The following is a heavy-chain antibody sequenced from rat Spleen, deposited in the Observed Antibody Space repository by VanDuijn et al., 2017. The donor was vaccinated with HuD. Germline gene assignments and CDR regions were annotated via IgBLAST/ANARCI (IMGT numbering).Heavy chain of an antibody. Sequence: EVQLVESDGGLVQPGRSLKLSCAASGFTFSDYYMAWVRQAPTKGLEWVATISYDGRNAYYRDSVKGRFTISRDNAQITLSLQMNSLRSEDTATYYCTRLTFYGYGYYFDYWGQGVMVTVSS. D-gene: IGHD1-6*01. V-gene: IGHV5-29*01. CDR2: ISYDGRNA. J-gene: IGHJ2*01. CDR1: GFTFSDYY. CDR3: TRLTFYGYGYYFDY.